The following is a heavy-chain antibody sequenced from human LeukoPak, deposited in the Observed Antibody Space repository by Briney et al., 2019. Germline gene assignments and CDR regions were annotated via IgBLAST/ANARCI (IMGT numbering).Heavy chain of an antibody. CDR3: ARAHYGDRRISDY. V-gene: IGHV4-59*01. J-gene: IGHJ4*02. D-gene: IGHD4-17*01. CDR1: GGSISSYY. Sequence: KTSETLSLTCTVSGGSISSYYWSWIRQPPGKGLEWIGYIYYSGSTNYNPSLKSRVTISVDTSKNQFSLKLSSVTAADTAVYYCARAHYGDRRISDYWGQGTLVTVSS. CDR2: IYYSGST.